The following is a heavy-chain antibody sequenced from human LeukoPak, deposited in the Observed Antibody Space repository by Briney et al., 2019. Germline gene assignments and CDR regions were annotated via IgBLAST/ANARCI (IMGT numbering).Heavy chain of an antibody. V-gene: IGHV1-18*01. J-gene: IGHJ5*02. Sequence: ASVKVSCKASGYTFTSYGISWVRQAPGQGLEWMGWISAYNGNTNYAQKLQGRVTMTTDTSTSTPYMELRSLRSDDTAVYYCARDSREHYYDSSGRFNWFDPWGQGTLVTVSS. CDR1: GYTFTSYG. CDR2: ISAYNGNT. D-gene: IGHD3-22*01. CDR3: ARDSREHYYDSSGRFNWFDP.